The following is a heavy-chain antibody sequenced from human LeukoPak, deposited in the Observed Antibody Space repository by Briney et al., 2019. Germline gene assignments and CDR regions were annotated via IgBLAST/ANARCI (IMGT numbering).Heavy chain of an antibody. J-gene: IGHJ4*02. D-gene: IGHD2-2*01. CDR1: GGSLRSGGYY. CDR2: IYYSGST. Sequence: PSETLSLTCTVSGGSLRSGGYYWGWLRQPPGKGLEWIGYIYYSGSTNYNPSLKSRVTISVDTSKNQFSLKLSSVTAADTAVYYCARHRPLVVVPAAMPKYYFDYWGQGTLVTVSS. V-gene: IGHV4-61*08. CDR3: ARHRPLVVVPAAMPKYYFDY.